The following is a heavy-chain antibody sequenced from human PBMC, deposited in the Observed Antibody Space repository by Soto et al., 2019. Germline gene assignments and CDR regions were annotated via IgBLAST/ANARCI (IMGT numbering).Heavy chain of an antibody. CDR1: GFSFSGHY. Sequence: EAQLVESGGGLVQPGGSMRLSCAASGFSFSGHYMDWVRKAPGKGLEWVGRIRTKGARYTTEYAASVKGRFTISRDDSKNSLYLQMNSLKPEDTALYYCARSKDGSDDYWGQGTLVTVSS. CDR3: ARSKDGSDDY. V-gene: IGHV3-72*01. J-gene: IGHJ4*02. CDR2: IRTKGARYTT. D-gene: IGHD5-12*01.